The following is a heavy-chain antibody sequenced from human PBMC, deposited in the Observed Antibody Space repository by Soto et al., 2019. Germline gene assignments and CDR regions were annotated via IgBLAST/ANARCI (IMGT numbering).Heavy chain of an antibody. CDR2: LYYSGST. Sequence: QVQLQESGPGLVKPSQTLSLTCTVSGGSISSGGYYWSWIRQHPGKGLEWIGYLYYSGSTYYNPSLKRRVTIAVDTSKNRFSRKLSSVIAADTAVYYCARWESGPALDYFDYWGQGTLVTVSS. D-gene: IGHD2-2*01. J-gene: IGHJ4*02. CDR3: ARWESGPALDYFDY. CDR1: GGSISSGGYY. V-gene: IGHV4-31*03.